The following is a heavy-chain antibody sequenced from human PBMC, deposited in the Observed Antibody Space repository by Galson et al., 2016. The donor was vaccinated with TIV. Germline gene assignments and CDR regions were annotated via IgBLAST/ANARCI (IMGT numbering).Heavy chain of an antibody. J-gene: IGHJ4*02. CDR3: AKADDGYPPGDDYFDF. CDR1: GFTFSSYA. V-gene: IGHV3-23*01. CDR2: ISGSGVST. D-gene: IGHD5-18*01. Sequence: SLRLSCAVSGFTFSSYAMTWVRQAPGKGLEWVSGISGSGVSTYYLDSVKGRFAISRDNSKNTLYLQMNSLRAEDTAVYYCAKADDGYPPGDDYFDFWGQGTLVTVSS.